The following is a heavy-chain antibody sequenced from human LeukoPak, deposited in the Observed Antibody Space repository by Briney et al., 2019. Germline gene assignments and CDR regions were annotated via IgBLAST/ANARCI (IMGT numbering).Heavy chain of an antibody. V-gene: IGHV3-30-3*01. Sequence: PGRSLRLSCAASGFTFSSYAMHWVRQAPGKGLEWVAVISYDGSNKYYADSVKGRFTISRDNSKNTLYLQMNSLRAEDTAVYYCARQEGGSQTPYYYYSMDVWGQGTTVTVSS. J-gene: IGHJ6*02. CDR1: GFTFSSYA. CDR3: ARQEGGSQTPYYYYSMDV. CDR2: ISYDGSNK. D-gene: IGHD2-15*01.